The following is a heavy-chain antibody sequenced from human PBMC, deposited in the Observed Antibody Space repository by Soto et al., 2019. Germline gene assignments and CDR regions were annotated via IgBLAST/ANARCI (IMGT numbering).Heavy chain of an antibody. V-gene: IGHV4-30-4*01. CDR3: AREGKTDCSSTSCYSFWFDP. J-gene: IGHJ5*02. D-gene: IGHD2-2*01. Sequence: SETLSLTCTVSGGSISSGDYYWSWIRQPPGKGLEWIGYIYYSGSTYYNPSLKSRVTISVDTSKNQFSLKLSSVTAADTAVYYSAREGKTDCSSTSCYSFWFDPWRQLTLVTVSS. CDR1: GGSISSGDYY. CDR2: IYYSGST.